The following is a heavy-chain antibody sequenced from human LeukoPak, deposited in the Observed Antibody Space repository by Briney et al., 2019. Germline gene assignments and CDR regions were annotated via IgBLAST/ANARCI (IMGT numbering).Heavy chain of an antibody. V-gene: IGHV1-8*03. CDR1: GYTFTTYD. D-gene: IGHD1-26*01. Sequence: ASVKVSCKASGYTFTTYDINWVRQAPGQGLEWMGWMNPNSGNTDYAQKLQGRVTITRNTSISTAYMELSSLRSEDTAVYYCARTSKEWDLYYFDYWGQGTLVTVSS. CDR3: ARTSKEWDLYYFDY. J-gene: IGHJ4*02. CDR2: MNPNSGNT.